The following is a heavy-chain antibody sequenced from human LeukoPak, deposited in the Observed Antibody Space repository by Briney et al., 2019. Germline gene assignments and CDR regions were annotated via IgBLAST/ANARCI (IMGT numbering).Heavy chain of an antibody. J-gene: IGHJ4*02. CDR2: INPSGGST. CDR1: GYTFTSYY. V-gene: IGHV1-46*01. CDR3: ARDCCRFDLFDY. Sequence: ASVKVSCKASGYTFTSYYMHCVRQAPGQGLECMGIINPSGGSTSYAQKFQGRVTMTRDTSTSTVCMELSSLRSEDTAVYYCARDCCRFDLFDYWGQGTLVTVSS. D-gene: IGHD3-10*01.